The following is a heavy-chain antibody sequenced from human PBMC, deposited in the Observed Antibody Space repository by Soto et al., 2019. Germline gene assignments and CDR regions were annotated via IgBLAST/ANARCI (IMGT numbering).Heavy chain of an antibody. CDR1: GFTFSSYA. CDR3: ARDQGSYYGSGSYSPVDY. CDR2: ISYDGSNK. V-gene: IGHV3-30-3*01. Sequence: QVQLVESGGGVVQPGRSLRLSCAASGFTFSSYAMHWVRQAPGKGLEWVAVISYDGSNKYYADSVKGRFTISRDNSKDTLYLQMNSLRAEDKAVYYCARDQGSYYGSGSYSPVDYWGQGTLVTVSS. J-gene: IGHJ4*02. D-gene: IGHD3-10*01.